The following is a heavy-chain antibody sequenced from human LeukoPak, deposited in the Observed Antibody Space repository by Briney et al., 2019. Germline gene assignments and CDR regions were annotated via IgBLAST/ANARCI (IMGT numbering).Heavy chain of an antibody. D-gene: IGHD2-15*01. J-gene: IGHJ6*02. V-gene: IGHV1-46*01. Sequence: GASVKVSCKASGYTFISYYIHWVRQAPGQGLEWMGIIHPSGGSTNYAQKFLGRVTMTRDTSTSTVYMGLSSLRSEDTAVYYCARDPYCSGGGCYYYGMDVWGQGTTVTVSS. CDR2: IHPSGGST. CDR1: GYTFISYY. CDR3: ARDPYCSGGGCYYYGMDV.